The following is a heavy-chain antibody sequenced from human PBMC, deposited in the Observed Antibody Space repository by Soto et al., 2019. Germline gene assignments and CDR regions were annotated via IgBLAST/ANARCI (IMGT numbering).Heavy chain of an antibody. J-gene: IGHJ4*02. V-gene: IGHV3-49*03. Sequence: PGGSLRLSCTASGFTFGDYAMSWFRPAPGKGLEWVGFIRSKAYGGTTEYAASVKGRFAISRDDSTDTLHLQMNTLKTEDTAVYYCTTQQVYYFDHWGQGTLVTVSS. CDR1: GFTFGDYA. CDR2: IRSKAYGGTT. CDR3: TTQQVYYFDH. D-gene: IGHD1-1*01.